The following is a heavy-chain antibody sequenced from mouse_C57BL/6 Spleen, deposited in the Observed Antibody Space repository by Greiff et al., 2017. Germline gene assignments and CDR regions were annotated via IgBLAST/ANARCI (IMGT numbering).Heavy chain of an antibody. Sequence: QVQLQQPGAELVRPGSSVKLSCKASGYTFTSYWMDWVKQRPGQGLEWIGNIYPSDSETHYNQKFKDKATLTVDKSSSTAYMQLSSLTSEDSAVYYCARSRDSSGPYYFDYWGQGTTLTVSS. CDR3: ARSRDSSGPYYFDY. CDR1: GYTFTSYW. CDR2: IYPSDSET. D-gene: IGHD3-2*02. J-gene: IGHJ2*01. V-gene: IGHV1-61*01.